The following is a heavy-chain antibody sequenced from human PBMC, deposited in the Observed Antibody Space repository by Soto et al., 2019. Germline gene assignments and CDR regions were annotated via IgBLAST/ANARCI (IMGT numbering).Heavy chain of an antibody. CDR3: AAALNSGSQSYFDY. V-gene: IGHV1-58*01. CDR1: GFTFTSSA. J-gene: IGHJ4*02. Sequence: SVKVSCKASGFTFTSSAVQWVRQARGQRLEWIGWIVVGSGNTNYAQKFQERVTITRDMSTSTAYMELSSLRSEDTAVYYCAAALNSGSQSYFDYWGQGTLVTVSS. D-gene: IGHD1-26*01. CDR2: IVVGSGNT.